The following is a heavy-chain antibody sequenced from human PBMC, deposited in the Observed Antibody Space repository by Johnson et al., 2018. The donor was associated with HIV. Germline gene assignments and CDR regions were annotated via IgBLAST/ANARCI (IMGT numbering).Heavy chain of an antibody. CDR2: ISNDGRNK. J-gene: IGHJ3*02. Sequence: QMQLVESGGGVVQPGRSLRLSCAASGFTFSSYAMHWVRQAPGKGLEWVAVISNDGRNKDYADSVKGRFTISRENSKNTLYLQMNSLRAEDTALYYWARGRIYGAFGFDIWGQGTMVTVSS. V-gene: IGHV3-30*04. D-gene: IGHD3-10*01. CDR3: ARGRIYGAFGFDI. CDR1: GFTFSSYA.